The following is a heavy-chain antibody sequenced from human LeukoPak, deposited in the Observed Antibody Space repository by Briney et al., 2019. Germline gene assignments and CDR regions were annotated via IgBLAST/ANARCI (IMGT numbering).Heavy chain of an antibody. Sequence: GGSLRLSCAVSGFSLSSYWMSWLRQAQGKELEWVANIKQDGSEKNYVDSVKGRFTISRDNAKNSLSLQMNSLRAEDTAVYYCARDIVVITAAHLFEYWGQGTLVTVSS. J-gene: IGHJ4*02. D-gene: IGHD2-2*01. V-gene: IGHV3-7*03. CDR2: IKQDGSEK. CDR3: ARDIVVITAAHLFEY. CDR1: GFSLSSYW.